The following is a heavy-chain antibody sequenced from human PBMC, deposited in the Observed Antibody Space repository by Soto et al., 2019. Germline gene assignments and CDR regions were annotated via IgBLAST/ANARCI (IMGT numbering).Heavy chain of an antibody. D-gene: IGHD2-21*01. CDR3: TRGGDPYKTGH. CDR2: IFYSGST. CDR1: GGSISSSSYY. Sequence: TLSLTCTVSGGSISSSSYYWGWIRQPPGKGLEWIGSIFYSGSTYYNPSLKSRVTISVDTSKNQFSLKLSSVNTADTAIYYCTRGGDPYKTGHWGQGTLVTVSS. J-gene: IGHJ4*02. V-gene: IGHV4-39*07.